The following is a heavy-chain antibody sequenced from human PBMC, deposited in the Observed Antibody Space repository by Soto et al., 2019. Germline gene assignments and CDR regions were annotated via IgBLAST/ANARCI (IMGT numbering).Heavy chain of an antibody. J-gene: IGHJ4*02. Sequence: SGPTLVNPTQTLTLTCTFSGFSLSTSGVAVGWIRQAPRKAPEWLAFIFWDDDKRYSPSLENRLTITKDTSKNQVVLTMTNMDPVDTATSYCARIFDFWSGYYFSYWGRGTLVTASS. CDR3: ARIFDFWSGYYFSY. D-gene: IGHD3-3*01. V-gene: IGHV2-5*02. CDR1: GFSLSTSGVA. CDR2: IFWDDDK.